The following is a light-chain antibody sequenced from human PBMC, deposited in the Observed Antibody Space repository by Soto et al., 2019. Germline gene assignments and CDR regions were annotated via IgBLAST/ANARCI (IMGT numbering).Light chain of an antibody. V-gene: IGLV2-14*01. CDR1: SSDVGSYNY. Sequence: QSFLTQPASVSGSPGQSITISCAGTSSDVGSYNYVSWYQQHPGKAPKLMIYEVSDRPSGISSRSSGSKSGNTASLTISGLQTEDEADYYCSSYTSSSTLFGTGTKVTVL. J-gene: IGLJ1*01. CDR2: EVS. CDR3: SSYTSSSTL.